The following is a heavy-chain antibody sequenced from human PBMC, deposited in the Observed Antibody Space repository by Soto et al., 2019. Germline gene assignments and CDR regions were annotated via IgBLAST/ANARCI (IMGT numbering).Heavy chain of an antibody. CDR2: IFPFDSDT. V-gene: IGHV5-51*01. CDR1: GDTVTGCW. J-gene: IGHJ4*02. D-gene: IGHD6-13*01. Sequence: ESLTMSSPGSGDTVTGCWIGLVRQMPGKSLDWMGIIFPFDSDTRYSPSFQGQVTISANKSIDTAFLQWSSLKALDTAMYYCVVQQNLPWVNDGGQGTLVTLSS. CDR3: VVQQNLPWVND.